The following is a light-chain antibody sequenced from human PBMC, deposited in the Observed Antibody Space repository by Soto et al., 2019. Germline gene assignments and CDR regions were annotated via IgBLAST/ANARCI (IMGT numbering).Light chain of an antibody. CDR2: DVS. J-gene: IGLJ2*01. CDR1: SSDVGGYNY. Sequence: QSVLTQPASVSGSPGQSITISCTVTSSDVGGYNYVSWYQQHPGKAPKLMIYDVSNRPSGVSNRFSGSKSGNTASLTISGLQAEDEADYYCSSDTSSSTLVFGGGTKLTVL. V-gene: IGLV2-14*01. CDR3: SSDTSSSTLV.